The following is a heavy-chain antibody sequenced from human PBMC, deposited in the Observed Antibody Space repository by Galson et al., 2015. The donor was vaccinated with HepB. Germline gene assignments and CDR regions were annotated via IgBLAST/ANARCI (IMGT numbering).Heavy chain of an antibody. Sequence: SLRLSCAASGFTFSSYGMHWVRQAPGKGLEWVAVISYDGSNKYYADSVKGRFTISRDNSKNTLYLQMNSLRAEDTAVYYCAKVCPHGSSGYSYYYYIDPWVQGTLVTVSS. J-gene: IGHJ5*02. CDR3: AKVCPHGSSGYSYYYYIDP. D-gene: IGHD3-22*01. CDR1: GFTFSSYG. V-gene: IGHV3-30*18. CDR2: ISYDGSNK.